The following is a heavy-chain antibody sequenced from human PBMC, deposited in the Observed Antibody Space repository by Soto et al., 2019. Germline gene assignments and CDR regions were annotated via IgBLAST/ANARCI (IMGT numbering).Heavy chain of an antibody. D-gene: IGHD3-3*01. CDR2: IYSGGST. CDR1: GFTVSSNY. CDR3: AKDLALGFWSGNYYFDH. V-gene: IGHV3-53*05. J-gene: IGHJ4*02. Sequence: GGSLRLSCAASGFTVSSNYMSWVRQAPGKGLEWVSVIYSGGSTYYADSVKGRFTISRDNSDNTLYLEMNSLKPEDTAVYYCAKDLALGFWSGNYYFDHWGQGTLVTVSS.